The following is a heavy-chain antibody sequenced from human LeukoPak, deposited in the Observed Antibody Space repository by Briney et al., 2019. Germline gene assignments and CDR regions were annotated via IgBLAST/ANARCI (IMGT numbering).Heavy chain of an antibody. J-gene: IGHJ4*02. CDR2: ISGSGGST. V-gene: IGHV3-23*01. CDR3: ATNSSRGVFDY. CDR1: GFTFSSYA. D-gene: IGHD6-13*01. Sequence: GGSLRLSCAASGFTFSSYAMSWVRQAPGKGLEWVSAISGSGGSTYYADSVKGRFTISGDNSKNTLYLQMNSLRAEDTAVYYCATNSSRGVFDYWGQGTLVTVSS.